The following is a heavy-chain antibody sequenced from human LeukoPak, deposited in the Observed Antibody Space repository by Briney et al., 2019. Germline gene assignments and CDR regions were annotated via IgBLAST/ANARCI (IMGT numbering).Heavy chain of an antibody. Sequence: SETLSLTCTVSGGSISSSSYYWGWIRQPPGKGLEWIGSIYYSGSTYYNPSLKSRVTISVDTSKNQFSLKLSSVTAADTAVYYCARRDSGYDQYYLDYWGQGTLVTVSS. V-gene: IGHV4-39*01. CDR3: ARRDSGYDQYYLDY. D-gene: IGHD5-12*01. J-gene: IGHJ4*02. CDR2: IYYSGST. CDR1: GGSISSSSYY.